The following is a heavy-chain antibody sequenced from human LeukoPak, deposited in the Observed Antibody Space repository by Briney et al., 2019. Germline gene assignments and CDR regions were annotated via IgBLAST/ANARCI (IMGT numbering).Heavy chain of an antibody. CDR3: ARVDTVSGILV. CDR2: IYEGGGR. D-gene: IGHD5-18*01. Sequence: GGSLRLSCAASEFTVSNSYMTWVRQAPGKGLEWVSVIYEGGGRYYGDSVKGRFTISKDNFENTVYLQMNSLRADDTAVYYCARVDTVSGILVWGQGTLVTVSS. J-gene: IGHJ4*02. V-gene: IGHV3-53*01. CDR1: EFTVSNSY.